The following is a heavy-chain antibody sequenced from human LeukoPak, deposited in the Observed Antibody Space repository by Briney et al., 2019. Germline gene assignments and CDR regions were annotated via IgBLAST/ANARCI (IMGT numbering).Heavy chain of an antibody. D-gene: IGHD2-21*02. J-gene: IGHJ4*02. CDR2: MNPNSGNT. Sequence: ASVKVSCKASGYIFTSYDINWVRQATGQGLEWMGWMNPNSGNTGYAQRFQGRVTITRDTSISTAYLELSSLRSEDTAVYYCARAQGATAKFDYWGQGTLVTVSS. CDR3: ARAQGATAKFDY. CDR1: GYIFTSYD. V-gene: IGHV1-8*03.